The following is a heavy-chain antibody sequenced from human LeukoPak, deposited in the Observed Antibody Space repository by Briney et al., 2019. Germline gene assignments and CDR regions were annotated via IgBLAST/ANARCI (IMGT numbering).Heavy chain of an antibody. D-gene: IGHD1-26*01. CDR2: INPNSGGT. CDR1: GYTFTGYY. Sequence: ASAKVSCKASGYTFTGYYMHWVRQAPGQGLEWMGWINPNSGGTNYAQKFQGRVTMTRDTSISTAYMELSRLRSDDTAVYYCARGRVGATKGGYYFDYWGQGTLVTVSS. J-gene: IGHJ4*02. CDR3: ARGRVGATKGGYYFDY. V-gene: IGHV1-2*02.